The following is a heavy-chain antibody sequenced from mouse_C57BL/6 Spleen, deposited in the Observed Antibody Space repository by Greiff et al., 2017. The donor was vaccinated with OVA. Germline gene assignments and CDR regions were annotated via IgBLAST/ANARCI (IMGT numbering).Heavy chain of an antibody. D-gene: IGHD1-1*01. V-gene: IGHV14-4*01. J-gene: IGHJ2*01. CDR2: IDPENGDT. Sequence: EVKLMESGAELVRPGASVKLSCTASGFNIKDDYMHWVKQRPEQGLEWIGWIDPENGDTEYASKFQGKATITADTSSNTAYLQLSSLTSEDTAVYYCTTDYYGSFGGYWGQGTTLTVSS. CDR3: TTDYYGSFGGY. CDR1: GFNIKDDY.